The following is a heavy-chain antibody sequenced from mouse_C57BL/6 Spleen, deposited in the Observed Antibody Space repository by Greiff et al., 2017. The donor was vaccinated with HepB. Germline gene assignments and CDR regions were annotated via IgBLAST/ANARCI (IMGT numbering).Heavy chain of an antibody. D-gene: IGHD1-1*01. J-gene: IGHJ1*03. CDR3: AIADYYGSSSCWYFDV. Sequence: VQLQQPGAELVKPGASVKLSCKASGYTFTSYWMHWVKQRPGQGLEWIGMIHPNSGSTNYNEKFKSKATLTVDKSSSTAYMQLSSLTSEDSAVYYCAIADYYGSSSCWYFDVWGTGTTVTVSS. CDR2: IHPNSGST. V-gene: IGHV1-64*01. CDR1: GYTFTSYW.